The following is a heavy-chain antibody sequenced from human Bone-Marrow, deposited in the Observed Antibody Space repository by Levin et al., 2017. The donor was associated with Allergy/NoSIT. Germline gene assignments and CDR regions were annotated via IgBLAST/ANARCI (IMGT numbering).Heavy chain of an antibody. J-gene: IGHJ4*02. V-gene: IGHV3-48*01. CDR3: SSRVTISGVGYYFNY. D-gene: IGHD3-3*02. CDR1: GFSFSNFN. Sequence: GGSLRLSCAASGFSFSNFNMNWVRQAPGKGLEWISAISSSGNSRYYADSVKGRFTVSRDNVWNSLSLQMNSLRAEDTALYYCSSRVTISGVGYYFNYWGQGVPVTVSS. CDR2: ISSSGNSR.